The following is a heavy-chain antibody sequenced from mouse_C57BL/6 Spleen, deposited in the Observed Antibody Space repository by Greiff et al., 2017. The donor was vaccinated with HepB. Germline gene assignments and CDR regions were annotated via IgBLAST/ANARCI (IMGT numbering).Heavy chain of an antibody. Sequence: VQLQQSGPELVKPGASVKISCKASGYSFTGYYMNWVKQSPEKSLEWIGEINPSTGGTTYNQKFTAKATLTVDKSSSTAYMQLKSLTSEDSAVYYCARIYYGYLYYFDYWGQGTTLTVSS. CDR1: GYSFTGYY. J-gene: IGHJ2*01. V-gene: IGHV1-42*01. D-gene: IGHD2-2*01. CDR3: ARIYYGYLYYFDY. CDR2: INPSTGGT.